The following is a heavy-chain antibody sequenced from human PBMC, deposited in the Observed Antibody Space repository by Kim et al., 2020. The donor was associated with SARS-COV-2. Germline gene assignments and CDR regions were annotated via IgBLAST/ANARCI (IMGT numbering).Heavy chain of an antibody. D-gene: IGHD3-10*01. V-gene: IGHV3-64*01. CDR1: GFTFISYA. CDR2: TSINGGST. Sequence: GGSLRLSCAASGFTFISYAMHWVRQAPGQGLEYVSATSINGGSTYYANSVKGRFTISRDNSKNTLHLQMASLRSEYLAVHYCAREGYYGSGSAGGNYGM. CDR3: AREGYYGSGSAGGNYGM. J-gene: IGHJ6*01.